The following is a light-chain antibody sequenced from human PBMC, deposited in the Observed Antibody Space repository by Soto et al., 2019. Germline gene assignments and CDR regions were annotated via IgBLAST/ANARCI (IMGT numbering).Light chain of an antibody. V-gene: IGKV3-11*01. CDR1: QSVSNY. CDR2: DAS. CDR3: QQRSDWPT. J-gene: IGKJ1*01. Sequence: EIVLTQSPATLSLFPGERATLSCRASQSVSNYLAWYQQKPGQAPRLLIYDASNRATGIPARFSGSGSGTDFTHTISSLEAEDFAVYYCQQRSDWPTFGQGTKVEIK.